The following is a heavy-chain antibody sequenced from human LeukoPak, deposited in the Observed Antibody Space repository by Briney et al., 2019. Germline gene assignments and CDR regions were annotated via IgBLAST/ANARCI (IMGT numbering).Heavy chain of an antibody. CDR1: GFTFSSYA. D-gene: IGHD3-9*01. V-gene: IGHV3-23*01. J-gene: IGHJ4*02. CDR3: AEIGRSHYDILTGYRPYYFDY. Sequence: GGSLRLSCAASGFTFSSYAMHWVRQAPGKGLEWVSAISGSGGSTYYADSVKGRFTISRDNSKNTLYLQMNSLRAEDTAVYYCAEIGRSHYDILTGYRPYYFDYWGQGTLVTVSS. CDR2: ISGSGGST.